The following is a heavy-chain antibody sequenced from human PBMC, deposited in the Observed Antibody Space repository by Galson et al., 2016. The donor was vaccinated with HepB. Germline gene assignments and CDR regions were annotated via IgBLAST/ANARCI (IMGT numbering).Heavy chain of an antibody. D-gene: IGHD5-24*01. CDR1: GYTFISYG. CDR2: ISAYNGNT. J-gene: IGHJ5*02. Sequence: SVKVSCKASGYTFISYGISWVRQAPGQGLEWMGWISAYNGNTNYAQKFQDRVTMTKDTSTNTAYMELRSLRSDDMAVYYCARADGYTYYSRFDPWGQGTLATVSS. V-gene: IGHV1-18*03. CDR3: ARADGYTYYSRFDP.